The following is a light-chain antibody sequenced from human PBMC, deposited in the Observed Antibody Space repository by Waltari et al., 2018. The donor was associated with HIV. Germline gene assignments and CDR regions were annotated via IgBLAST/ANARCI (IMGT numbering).Light chain of an antibody. CDR3: QQYSHWPLMYN. CDR1: QTLSSN. J-gene: IGKJ2*01. V-gene: IGKV3-15*01. CDR2: AAS. Sequence: DIVMTQSPATLSVSPGERATLSCRASQTLSSNLAWYQHKPGQSPRLLIYAASTRATGIPARFSASGSGTEFTLTISSLQSEDFAVYYCQQYSHWPLMYNFGQGTKLEIK.